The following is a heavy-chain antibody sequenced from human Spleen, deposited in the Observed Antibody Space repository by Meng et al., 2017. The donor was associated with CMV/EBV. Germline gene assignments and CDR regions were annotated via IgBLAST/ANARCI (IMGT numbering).Heavy chain of an antibody. CDR2: IYYSGST. D-gene: IGHD6-13*01. CDR3: ARDHSSTWYNYFDY. J-gene: IGHJ4*02. CDR1: GGSISSYY. Sequence: GSLRLSCTVSGGSISSYYWSWIRQPPGKGLEWIGYIYYSGSTNYNPSLKSRVTISVDTSKNQFSLKLSSVTAADTAMYYCARDHSSTWYNYFDYWGQGTLVTVSS. V-gene: IGHV4-59*01.